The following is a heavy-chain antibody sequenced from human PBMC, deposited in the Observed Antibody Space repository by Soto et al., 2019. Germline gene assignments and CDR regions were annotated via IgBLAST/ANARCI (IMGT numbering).Heavy chain of an antibody. V-gene: IGHV3-21*01. CDR3: ARDLGEWGNTYYDILTGYYTPLGY. CDR1: GFTFSSYS. J-gene: IGHJ4*02. CDR2: ISSSSSYI. D-gene: IGHD3-9*01. Sequence: EVQLVESGGGLVKPGGSLRLSCAASGFTFSSYSMNWVRQAPGKGLEWVSSISSSSSYIYYADSVKGRFTISRDNAKNSLYLQMSSLRDEDTAVYYCARDLGEWGNTYYDILTGYYTPLGYWGQGTLVTVSS.